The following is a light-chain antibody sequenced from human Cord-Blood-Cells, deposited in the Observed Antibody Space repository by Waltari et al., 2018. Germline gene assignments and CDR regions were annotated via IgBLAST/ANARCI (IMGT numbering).Light chain of an antibody. J-gene: IGLJ1*01. CDR1: SSDVGGYNV. CDR3: CSYAGSYNYV. Sequence: SALTQPRSVSGSPGQSVTISCTGTSSDVGGYNVVSWYQQHPGKAPKLMIYDVSKRPSGVPDRFSGSKSGNTASLTISGLQAEDEADYYCCSYAGSYNYVFGTGTKVTVL. CDR2: DVS. V-gene: IGLV2-11*01.